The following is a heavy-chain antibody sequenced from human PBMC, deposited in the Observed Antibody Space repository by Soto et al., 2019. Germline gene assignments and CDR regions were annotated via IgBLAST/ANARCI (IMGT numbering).Heavy chain of an antibody. CDR2: IYPGDSDT. CDR3: ARSESGLYYDFWSGYYSLYYFDY. Sequence: KVSCKVSGYTLTELSMHWVRQMPGKGLEWMGIIYPGDSDTRYSPSSQGQVTISADKSISTAYLQWSSLKASDTAMYYCARSESGLYYDFWSGYYSLYYFDYWGQGTLVTVSS. D-gene: IGHD3-3*01. J-gene: IGHJ4*02. V-gene: IGHV5-51*01. CDR1: GYTLTELS.